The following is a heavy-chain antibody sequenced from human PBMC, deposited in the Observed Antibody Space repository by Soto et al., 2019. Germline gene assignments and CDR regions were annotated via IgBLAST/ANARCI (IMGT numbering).Heavy chain of an antibody. CDR2: INAGNGNT. CDR3: ARDPSYYGMDV. J-gene: IGHJ6*02. CDR1: GYTFTNYA. Sequence: QVQVVQSGAEEKKPGASVKVSCKASGYTFTNYAMHWVRQAPGQRLEWMGWINAGNGNTKYSHKFQGRVTITRDTSASTAYMELSSLRSEDTAVYYCARDPSYYGMDVWGQGTTVTVSS. V-gene: IGHV1-3*05.